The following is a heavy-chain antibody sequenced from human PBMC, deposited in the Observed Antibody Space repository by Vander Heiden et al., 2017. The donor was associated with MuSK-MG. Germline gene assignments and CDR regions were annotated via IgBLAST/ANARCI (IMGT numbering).Heavy chain of an antibody. J-gene: IGHJ4*02. CDR3: ATELGPRDY. Sequence: WVSGISGSYDNTYYADSVKGRFTISRDNAKNTLYLQMNSLRAEDTALYYCATELGPRDYWGQGTLVTVSS. CDR2: ISGSYDNT. V-gene: IGHV3-23*01.